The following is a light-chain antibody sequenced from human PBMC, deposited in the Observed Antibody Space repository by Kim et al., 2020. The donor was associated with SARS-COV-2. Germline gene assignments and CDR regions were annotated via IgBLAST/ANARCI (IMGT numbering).Light chain of an antibody. Sequence: EIVLTQSPGTLSLSPGERATLSCRASQSVSSSYLAWYQQKPGQAPRLLIYAASSRATGVPDRFSGSGSGTDFTLTITRLEPEDFAVYYCQQYGNSPHTFGQGTKVDIK. CDR3: QQYGNSPHT. J-gene: IGKJ1*01. CDR2: AAS. CDR1: QSVSSSY. V-gene: IGKV3-20*01.